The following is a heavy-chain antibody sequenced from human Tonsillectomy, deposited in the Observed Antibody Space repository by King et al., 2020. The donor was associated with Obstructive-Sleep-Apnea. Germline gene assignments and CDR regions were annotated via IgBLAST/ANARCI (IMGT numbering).Heavy chain of an antibody. V-gene: IGHV4-30-2*01. CDR2: IYHSGST. CDR3: ARGASSRYQLLDY. Sequence: QLQESGSGLVKPSQTLSLTCAVSGGSISSGGYSWSWIRQPPGKGLEWIGYIYHSGSTYYNPSLKSRVTISVERSKKQFSLKLSSVTAADTAVYYCARGASSRYQLLDYWVQGTLVTVSS. D-gene: IGHD2-2*01. CDR1: GGSISSGGYS. J-gene: IGHJ4*02.